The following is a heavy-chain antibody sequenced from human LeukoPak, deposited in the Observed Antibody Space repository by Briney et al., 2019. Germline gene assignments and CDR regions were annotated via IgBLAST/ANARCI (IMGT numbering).Heavy chain of an antibody. CDR1: GYTFTCYY. Sequence: GASVKVSCKASGYTFTCYYMHWVRQAPGQGLGWVGWINPNSGGTNYAQKLQGRVTMTTDTSTSTAYMELRSLRSDDTAVYYCARQAADLGYCSGGSCYGDWFDPWGQGTLVTVSS. CDR2: INPNSGGT. CDR3: ARQAADLGYCSGGSCYGDWFDP. J-gene: IGHJ5*02. V-gene: IGHV1-2*02. D-gene: IGHD2-15*01.